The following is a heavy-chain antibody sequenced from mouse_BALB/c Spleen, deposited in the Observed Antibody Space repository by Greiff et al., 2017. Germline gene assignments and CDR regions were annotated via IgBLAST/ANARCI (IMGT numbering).Heavy chain of an antibody. V-gene: IGHV1-69*01. J-gene: IGHJ4*01. D-gene: IGHD1-1*01. Sequence: QVQLQQPGAELVMPGASVKMSCKASGYTFTDYWMHWVKQRPGQGLEWIGAIDTSDSYTSYNQKFKGKATLTVDESSSTAYMQRSSLTSEDSAVYYCARDYGSLYAMDYWGQGTSVTVSS. CDR2: IDTSDSYT. CDR3: ARDYGSLYAMDY. CDR1: GYTFTDYW.